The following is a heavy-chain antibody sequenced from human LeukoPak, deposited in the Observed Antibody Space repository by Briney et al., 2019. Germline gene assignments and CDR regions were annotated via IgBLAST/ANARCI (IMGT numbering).Heavy chain of an antibody. V-gene: IGHV3-30-3*01. CDR1: GFTFSSYA. CDR3: ARIGQQLGPYYFDY. D-gene: IGHD6-13*01. J-gene: IGHJ4*02. CDR2: ISYDGSNK. Sequence: GGSLRLSCAASGFTFSSYAMHWVRQAPGKGLEWVAVISYDGSNKYYADSVKGRFSISRDNSKNTLYLQMNSLRAEDTAVYYCARIGQQLGPYYFDYWGQGTLVTVSS.